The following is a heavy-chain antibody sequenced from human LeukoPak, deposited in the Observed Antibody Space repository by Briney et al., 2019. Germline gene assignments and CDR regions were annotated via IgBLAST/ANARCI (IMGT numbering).Heavy chain of an antibody. D-gene: IGHD3-22*01. Sequence: VKVSCKASGGTFRNSGISWVRQAPGQGLEYVGRIIPILDITEYGKTSPGRVTITADTATDTFYMELSGLRSEDTAVYYCAKIHDDSGYYYEYFQFWGQGTLITVSS. J-gene: IGHJ1*01. V-gene: IGHV1-69*10. CDR3: AKIHDDSGYYYEYFQF. CDR1: GGTFRNSG. CDR2: IIPILDIT.